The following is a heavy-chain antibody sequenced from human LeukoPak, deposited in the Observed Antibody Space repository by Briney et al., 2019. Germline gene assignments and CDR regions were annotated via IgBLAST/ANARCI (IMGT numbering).Heavy chain of an antibody. V-gene: IGHV3-7*03. CDR1: GFTFRTFW. CDR2: IKQDGYEK. D-gene: IGHD3-10*01. CDR3: VDGESLLY. Sequence: GGSLRLSCAVSGFTFRTFWMAWVRQAPGKGLEWVATIKQDGYEKHYVDSVRGRFTISRDNAKNLLYLQMNSLRVEDTAVHHCVDGESLLYWGQGTLVSVSS. J-gene: IGHJ4*02.